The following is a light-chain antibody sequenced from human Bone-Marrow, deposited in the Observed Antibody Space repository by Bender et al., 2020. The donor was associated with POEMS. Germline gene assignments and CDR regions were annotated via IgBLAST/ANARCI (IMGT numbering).Light chain of an antibody. V-gene: IGLV1-36*01. CDR1: SSNIGNHG. CDR2: YDD. CDR3: SSYAGSYVV. J-gene: IGLJ2*01. Sequence: QSVVTQPPSLSEAPRQRVTISCSGSSSNIGNHGVNWYQQLPGEAPKLLIYYDDLLTPGVSDRFSASKSGNTASLTISGLQAEDEADYCCSSYAGSYVVFGGGSKLTVL.